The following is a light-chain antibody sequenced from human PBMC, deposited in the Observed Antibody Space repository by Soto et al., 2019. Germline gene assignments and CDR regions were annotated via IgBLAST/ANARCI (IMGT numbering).Light chain of an antibody. CDR1: QSVSSN. V-gene: IGKV3-15*01. Sequence: EIVMTQYPATLSVSLAQRASISCTASQSVSSNLAWYQQKPGQAPRLLISGASSRATGIPARFSGSGCGTEFTLTISSLHSEDLAVYYGQQYNKWPPITFGQGTRVEIK. CDR2: GAS. J-gene: IGKJ5*01. CDR3: QQYNKWPPIT.